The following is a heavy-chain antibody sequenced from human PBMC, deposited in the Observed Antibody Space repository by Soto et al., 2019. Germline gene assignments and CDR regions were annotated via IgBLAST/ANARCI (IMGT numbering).Heavy chain of an antibody. CDR1: GGSISSYY. V-gene: IGHV4-59*01. CDR2: IYYSGST. CDR3: ARDTTPSKADYYYYYYMDV. J-gene: IGHJ6*03. Sequence: SETLSLTCTVSGGSISSYYWSWIRQPPGKGLEWIGYIYYSGSTNYNPSLKSRVTISVDTSKNQFSLKLSSVTAADTAVYYCARDTTPSKADYYYYYYMDVWGKGTTVTVSS. D-gene: IGHD1-1*01.